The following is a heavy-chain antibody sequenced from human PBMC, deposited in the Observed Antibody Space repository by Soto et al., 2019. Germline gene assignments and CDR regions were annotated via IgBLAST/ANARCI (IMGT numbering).Heavy chain of an antibody. CDR1: GFAVSSNY. J-gene: IGHJ6*02. CDR3: ARRRTGTTYRGMDG. Sequence: EVQLVESGGDLVQPGGSLGFSCAASGFAVSSNYMTWVRQAPGKGLEWVSVIHSGGDTHYADSVRGRFTSSRDNSKNPLYLQMDSLGAEDTAGYYCARRRTGTTYRGMDGWGQGTTVTVSS. CDR2: IHSGGDT. D-gene: IGHD1-7*01. V-gene: IGHV3-66*01.